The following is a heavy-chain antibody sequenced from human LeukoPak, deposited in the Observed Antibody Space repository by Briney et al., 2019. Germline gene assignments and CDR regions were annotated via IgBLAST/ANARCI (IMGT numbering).Heavy chain of an antibody. CDR3: ARHASGYYLNWFDP. CDR2: ISSSSSYI. CDR1: GFTFSSYS. Sequence: GGSLRLSCAASGFTFSSYSMNWVRQAPGKGLEWVSSISSSSSYIYYADSVKGRFTISRDNAKNSLYLQMNSLRAEDTAVYYCARHASGYYLNWFDPWGQGTLVTVSS. D-gene: IGHD3-22*01. J-gene: IGHJ5*02. V-gene: IGHV3-21*04.